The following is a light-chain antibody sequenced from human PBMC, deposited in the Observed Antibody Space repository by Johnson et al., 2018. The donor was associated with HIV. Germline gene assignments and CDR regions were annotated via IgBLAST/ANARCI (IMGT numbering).Light chain of an antibody. CDR1: SSNIGNNY. CDR3: GTWDSSLNSYV. CDR2: DNN. Sequence: QSVLTQPPSVSAAPGQKVTISCSGSSSNIGNNYVSWYQQLPGTAPKLLIYDNNKRPSGTPDRFSGSKSGTSATLGITGLQTGDEADYYCGTWDSSLNSYVFGTGTKVTGL. V-gene: IGLV1-51*01. J-gene: IGLJ1*01.